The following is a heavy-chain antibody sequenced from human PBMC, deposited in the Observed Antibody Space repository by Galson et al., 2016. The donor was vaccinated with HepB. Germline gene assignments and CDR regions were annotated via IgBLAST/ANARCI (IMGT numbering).Heavy chain of an antibody. D-gene: IGHD1-14*01. V-gene: IGHV1-69*06. CDR3: ARPSQGTVFPTYYYYGLDV. Sequence: SVKVSCKASGGSFSGYVISWVRQAPGHGLEWMGGFIPIFNKPHYARTFQGRVAFTADRSTSTASMELTSLTSDDTAVYYCARPSQGTVFPTYYYYGLDVWGQGTPVIVSS. CDR1: GGSFSGYV. J-gene: IGHJ6*02. CDR2: FIPIFNKP.